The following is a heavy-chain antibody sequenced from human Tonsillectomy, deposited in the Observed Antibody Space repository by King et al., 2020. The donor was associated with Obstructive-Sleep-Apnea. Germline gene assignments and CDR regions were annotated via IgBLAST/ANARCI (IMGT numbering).Heavy chain of an antibody. CDR2: ISHDENRK. V-gene: IGHV3-30*18. D-gene: IGHD6-25*01. J-gene: IGHJ4*02. CDR1: GFTFSNFA. Sequence: LVESGGGVVQPGGSLRLSCAASGFTFSNFAMHWVRKPPGKGVGWVAVISHDENRKNYAYSVRGRFTISRYRSKNTLFLQMNRLKPEDTAVYYCAKDHGYSGAQYYFDYWGQGTLVTVSS. CDR3: AKDHGYSGAQYYFDY.